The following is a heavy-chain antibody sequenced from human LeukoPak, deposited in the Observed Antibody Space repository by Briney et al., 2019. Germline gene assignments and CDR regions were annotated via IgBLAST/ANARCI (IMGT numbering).Heavy chain of an antibody. CDR3: ASRRDYYDSSGFDY. CDR2: INHSGST. V-gene: IGHV4-34*01. D-gene: IGHD3-22*01. J-gene: IGHJ4*02. CDR1: GGSFSGYY. Sequence: SETLSLTCAVCGGSFSGYYWRWVRQPPGKGLEWMGEINHSGSTNYNPSLKSRVSISVDTSKNQISLKLMSVPAADAAVYYCASRRDYYDSSGFDYWGQGTLVTVSS.